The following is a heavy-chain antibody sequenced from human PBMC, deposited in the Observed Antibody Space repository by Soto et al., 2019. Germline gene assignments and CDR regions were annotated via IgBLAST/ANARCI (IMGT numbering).Heavy chain of an antibody. V-gene: IGHV5-10-1*01. D-gene: IGHD3-22*01. CDR2: IDPSDSQT. CDR3: ARQIYDSDTGPNFQYYFDS. Sequence: GESLKLSCKGSGYRFAGYWITWVRQPPGKGLEWMGRIDPSDSQTYYSPSFRGHVTISATKSITTVFLQWSSLRASDTAMYYCARQIYDSDTGPNFQYYFDSWGQGTPVTVSS. CDR1: GYRFAGYW. J-gene: IGHJ4*02.